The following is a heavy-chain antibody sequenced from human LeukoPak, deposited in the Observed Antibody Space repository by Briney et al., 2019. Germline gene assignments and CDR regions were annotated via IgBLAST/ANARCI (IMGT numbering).Heavy chain of an antibody. D-gene: IGHD1-26*01. Sequence: ASVKVSCKASGYTFTSYGFSWVRQAPGQGLEWMGWISAYNGNTNYARKLQGRVTMTTGTSTSTAYMELRSLRSDDTAVYYCARDPRGKWELLGDWGQGTLVTVSS. V-gene: IGHV1-18*01. J-gene: IGHJ4*02. CDR2: ISAYNGNT. CDR1: GYTFTSYG. CDR3: ARDPRGKWELLGD.